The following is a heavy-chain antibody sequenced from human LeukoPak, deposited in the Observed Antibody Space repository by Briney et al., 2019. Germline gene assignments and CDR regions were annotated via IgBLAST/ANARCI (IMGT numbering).Heavy chain of an antibody. CDR2: INPNSGGT. CDR1: GYTFTGHY. J-gene: IGHJ4*02. Sequence: ASVKVSCKASGYTFTGHYMHWVRQAPGQGLEWMGWINPNSGGTNYAQKFQGRVTMTRDTSISTAYMELSRLRSDDTAVYYCARDIRTRYDSSGYSFYYWGQGTLVTVSS. V-gene: IGHV1-2*02. D-gene: IGHD3-22*01. CDR3: ARDIRTRYDSSGYSFYY.